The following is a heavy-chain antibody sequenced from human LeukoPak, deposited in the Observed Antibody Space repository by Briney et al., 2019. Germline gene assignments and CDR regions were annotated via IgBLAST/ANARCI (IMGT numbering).Heavy chain of an antibody. J-gene: IGHJ6*03. CDR1: GYTFTGYY. Sequence: ASVKVSCKASGYTFTGYYMHWVRQAPGQGLEWMGWINPNSGGTNYAQKFQGRGTMTRDTSISTAYMELSRLRSDDTAVYYCARGGDATYYYYYYMDVWGKGTTVTVSS. D-gene: IGHD3-10*01. V-gene: IGHV1-2*02. CDR3: ARGGDATYYYYYYMDV. CDR2: INPNSGGT.